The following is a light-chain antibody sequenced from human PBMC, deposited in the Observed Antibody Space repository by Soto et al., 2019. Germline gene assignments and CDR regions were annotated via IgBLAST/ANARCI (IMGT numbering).Light chain of an antibody. V-gene: IGKV1-39*01. J-gene: IGKJ1*01. CDR2: AAS. CDR3: QQSYSTPWT. Sequence: IQMPQSPSSLSASVGDRVTITCRASQSISNYLNWYQQKPGKAPKLLIYAASSLQSGVPSRFSGSGSGTDFTLTISSLQPEEFATYYGQQSYSTPWTFGQGTKVDIK. CDR1: QSISNY.